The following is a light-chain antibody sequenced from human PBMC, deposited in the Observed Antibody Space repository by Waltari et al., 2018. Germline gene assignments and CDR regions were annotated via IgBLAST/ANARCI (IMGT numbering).Light chain of an antibody. J-gene: IGKJ5*01. CDR2: DAS. Sequence: DIVMTQSPATRSVSPGERATLSCTASQSISTNLAWYQQKPGQAPRLLINDASITATGIPARFSGGRSGTEFTLTTSSLQSEDFAVYYCQHYDHGPPITFGQGTRLEIK. CDR1: QSISTN. CDR3: QHYDHGPPIT. V-gene: IGKV3D-15*01.